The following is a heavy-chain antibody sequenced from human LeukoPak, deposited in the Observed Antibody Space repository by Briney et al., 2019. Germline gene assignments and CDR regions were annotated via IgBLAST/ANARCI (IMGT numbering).Heavy chain of an antibody. CDR1: GLIATSSY. V-gene: IGHV3-53*01. Sequence: GGSLTLSCSFSGLIATSSYMAWARQAPGKGLQWISFIYGGGNTLYADSVMGRFSISRDNSKSTLYLQMSSLRVEDTAVYYCATGGRSGMAFDFWGQGTLVTVSS. D-gene: IGHD5-24*01. J-gene: IGHJ4*02. CDR2: IYGGGNT. CDR3: ATGGRSGMAFDF.